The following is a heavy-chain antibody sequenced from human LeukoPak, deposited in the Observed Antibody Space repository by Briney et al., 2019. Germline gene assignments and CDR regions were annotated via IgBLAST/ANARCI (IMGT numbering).Heavy chain of an antibody. D-gene: IGHD3-3*01. CDR3: ARLRDFGVVKDAGDY. CDR1: GGSISSYY. Sequence: SETLSLTCTVSGGSISSYYWSWIRQPPGKGLEWIGYIYYSGSTNYNPSLKSRVTISVDTSKNQFSLKLSSVTAADTAVYYCARLRDFGVVKDAGDYWGQGTLVTVSS. V-gene: IGHV4-59*08. J-gene: IGHJ4*02. CDR2: IYYSGST.